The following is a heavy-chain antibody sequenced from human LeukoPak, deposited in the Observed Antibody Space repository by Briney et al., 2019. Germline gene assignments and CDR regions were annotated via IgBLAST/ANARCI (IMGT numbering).Heavy chain of an antibody. Sequence: GGSLRLSCAASGFTFSSYAMSWVRQAPGKGLEWVSAISGSGGSTYYADSVKGRFAISRDNSKNALYLQMNSLRAEDTAVYYCAKIYCSGGSCSDYWGQGTLVTVSS. CDR3: AKIYCSGGSCSDY. J-gene: IGHJ4*02. CDR2: ISGSGGST. V-gene: IGHV3-23*01. CDR1: GFTFSSYA. D-gene: IGHD2-15*01.